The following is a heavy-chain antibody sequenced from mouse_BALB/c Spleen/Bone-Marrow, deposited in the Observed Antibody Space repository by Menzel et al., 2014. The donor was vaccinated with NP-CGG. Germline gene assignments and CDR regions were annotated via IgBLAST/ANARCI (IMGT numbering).Heavy chain of an antibody. CDR3: ARALDSSGYGFAY. CDR2: IWAGGST. J-gene: IGHJ3*01. Sequence: VKLMESGPGLVAPSQSLSITCTVSGFSLTSYGVHWVRQPPGKGLEWLGVIWAGGSTNYNSALMSRLSISKDNSKSQVFLKMNSLQTDDTAMYYCARALDSSGYGFAYWGQGTLVTVSA. D-gene: IGHD3-2*01. V-gene: IGHV2-9*02. CDR1: GFSLTSYG.